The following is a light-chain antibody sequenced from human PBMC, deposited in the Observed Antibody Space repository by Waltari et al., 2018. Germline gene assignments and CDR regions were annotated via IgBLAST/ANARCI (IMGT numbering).Light chain of an antibody. V-gene: IGLV2-11*01. J-gene: IGLJ3*02. Sequence: SALTHPRSVSGSPGQSVTISCTGTTNDLGSYNYVSWYQQHPGKAPKLIILDVTKRPSGVPVRWPGSKSGNTASLTSSGLRAEDEAEYYCCSYAGSYTWVFGGGTKLTVV. CDR1: TNDLGSYNY. CDR2: DVT. CDR3: CSYAGSYTWV.